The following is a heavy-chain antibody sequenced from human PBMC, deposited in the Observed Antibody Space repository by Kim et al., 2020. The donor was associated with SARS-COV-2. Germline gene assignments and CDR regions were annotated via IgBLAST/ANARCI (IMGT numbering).Heavy chain of an antibody. J-gene: IGHJ6*02. CDR1: GFIFSDYG. D-gene: IGHD3-10*01. V-gene: IGHV3-33*01. Sequence: GVSLRLSCAASGFIFSDYGMHWVRQAPGKGLEWVAVIWYDGSNKYYADSVKGRFTISRDNSKNTLYLQMNSLRAEDTAVYYCARDNYYDSGSFCCYYYGMDVWGQGTTVTVSS. CDR2: IWYDGSNK. CDR3: ARDNYYDSGSFCCYYYGMDV.